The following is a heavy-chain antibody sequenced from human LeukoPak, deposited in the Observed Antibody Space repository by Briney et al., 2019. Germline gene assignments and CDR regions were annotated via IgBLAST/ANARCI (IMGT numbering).Heavy chain of an antibody. CDR1: GYTFTSYY. CDR3: ARLTGELLRSLHAFDI. CDR2: INPSGGST. V-gene: IGHV1-46*01. D-gene: IGHD1-26*01. Sequence: ASVKVSCKASGYTFTSYYMHWVRQAPGQGLEWMGLINPSGGSTSYAQKFQGRVTMTRDTSTSTVYMELSSLRSEDTAVYYCARLTGELLRSLHAFDIWGQGTMVTVSS. J-gene: IGHJ3*02.